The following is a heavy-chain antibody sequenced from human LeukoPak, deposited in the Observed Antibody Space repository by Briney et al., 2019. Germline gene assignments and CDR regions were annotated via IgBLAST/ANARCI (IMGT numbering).Heavy chain of an antibody. J-gene: IGHJ4*02. CDR1: GDSISSYY. V-gene: IGHV4-59*01. CDR3: ARGYDFWSF. CDR2: IYYSGST. Sequence: SETLSLTCTVSGDSISSYYWSWIRQPPGKGLEWIGYIYYSGSTNYNPSLKSRVTMSVDTSKNQFSLKVSSVTAADTAVYYCARGYDFWSFWGQGTLVTVPS. D-gene: IGHD3-3*01.